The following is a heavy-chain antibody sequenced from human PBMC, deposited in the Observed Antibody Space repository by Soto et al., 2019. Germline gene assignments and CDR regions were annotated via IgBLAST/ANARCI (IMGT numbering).Heavy chain of an antibody. CDR3: VRSPGWYKIDS. D-gene: IGHD6-19*01. Sequence: QLQLQESGPGLVKPSGTMSLTCAVSGDSVISNWWWGWVRQSPGKGVEWIADMLHSGSTNYNPSLESRVTLSVDKSKNQFSLKMNSVTAADTAVYFCVRSPGWYKIDSWGQGIVVTGSS. J-gene: IGHJ4*02. CDR1: GDSVISNWW. CDR2: MLHSGST. V-gene: IGHV4-4*02.